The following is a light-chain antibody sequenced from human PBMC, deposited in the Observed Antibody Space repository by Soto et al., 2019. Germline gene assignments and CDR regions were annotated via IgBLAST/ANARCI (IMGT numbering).Light chain of an antibody. V-gene: IGKV3-15*01. CDR2: RAS. J-gene: IGKJ1*01. CDR1: QNIYSN. CDR3: LQYHNLWA. Sequence: EILMTQSPATLSVSPGERATFSCRASQNIYSNIAWYQQRPGQAPRLLIYRASTRATGVPARFSGSGSGTEFTLTISSLQSEDFAVYSCLQYHNLWAFGQGTKVDIK.